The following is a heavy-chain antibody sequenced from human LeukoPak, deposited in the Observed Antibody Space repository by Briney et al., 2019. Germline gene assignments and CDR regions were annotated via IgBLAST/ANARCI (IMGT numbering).Heavy chain of an antibody. Sequence: GGSLRLSCAASGFTFSSYEMNWVRQAPGKGLEWVSYISSSGSTIYYADSVRGRFTISRDNAKNSLYLQMNSLRAEDTAVYYCASTILGSTATTTDYWGQGTLVTVSS. J-gene: IGHJ4*02. V-gene: IGHV3-48*03. CDR2: ISSSGSTI. CDR1: GFTFSSYE. CDR3: ASTILGSTATTTDY. D-gene: IGHD5-24*01.